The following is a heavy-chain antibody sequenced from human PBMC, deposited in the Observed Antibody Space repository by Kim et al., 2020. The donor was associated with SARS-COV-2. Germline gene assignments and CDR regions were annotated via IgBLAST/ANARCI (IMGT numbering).Heavy chain of an antibody. CDR1: GYTVTKLS. Sequence: ASVKVSCKVSGYTVTKLSMHWVRQAPGKGPEWMGRFDPEDVETTHAQKFQGRVTMTEDTATNTAYMELSGLTSGDTAVYYCATRFDYIKNTPIYGLHVWGQGTTVTVS. J-gene: IGHJ6*02. CDR3: ATRFDYIKNTPIYGLHV. D-gene: IGHD4-4*01. V-gene: IGHV1-24*01. CDR2: FDPEDVET.